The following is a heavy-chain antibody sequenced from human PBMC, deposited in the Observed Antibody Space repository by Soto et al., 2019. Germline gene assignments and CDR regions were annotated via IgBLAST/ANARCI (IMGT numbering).Heavy chain of an antibody. CDR1: GDSISRGGYY. J-gene: IGHJ5*02. D-gene: IGHD2-21*01. V-gene: IGHV4-31*03. Sequence: QVQLQESGPGLVKPSQTLSLTCTVSGDSISRGGYYWNWLRQHPRKGLEWIGYIYHSGSTTYNPSLKSRVTISVDTSTNRLSLELSNVSAADTAVYYCARDGAGAYGLGWFDPWGQGTLVTVSS. CDR3: ARDGAGAYGLGWFDP. CDR2: IYHSGST.